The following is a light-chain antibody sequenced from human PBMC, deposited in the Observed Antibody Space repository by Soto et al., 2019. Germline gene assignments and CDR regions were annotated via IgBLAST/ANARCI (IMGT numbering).Light chain of an antibody. CDR1: QSISSS. CDR3: QQYHRYSWT. V-gene: IGKV1-5*01. Sequence: DFQMTQSPSTLSASVGDRVSIACRASQSISSSLAWYQQRPGKAPKLLIYDASSLESGVPSRFSGSGSGTEFTLSINSLQPQDFATYYCQQYHRYSWTFGQGTKVDIK. CDR2: DAS. J-gene: IGKJ1*01.